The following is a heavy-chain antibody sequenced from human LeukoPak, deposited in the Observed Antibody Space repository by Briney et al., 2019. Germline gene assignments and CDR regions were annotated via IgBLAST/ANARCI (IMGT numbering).Heavy chain of an antibody. CDR3: ARDRVYRGYYYHYYMDV. J-gene: IGHJ6*03. Sequence: ASVKVSCKASGYTFTSYGISWVRQAPGQGLEWMGWISAYNGNTNYAQKLQGRVTMTTDTSTSTAYMELRSLRSDDTAVYYCARDRVYRGYYYHYYMDVWGKGTTVTVSS. CDR1: GYTFTSYG. CDR2: ISAYNGNT. D-gene: IGHD5-18*01. V-gene: IGHV1-18*01.